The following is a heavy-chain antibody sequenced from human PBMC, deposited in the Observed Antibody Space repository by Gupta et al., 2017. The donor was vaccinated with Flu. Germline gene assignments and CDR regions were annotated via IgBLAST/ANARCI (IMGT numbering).Heavy chain of an antibody. CDR1: STYA. V-gene: IGHV3-23*01. CDR2: ISGSGGTT. J-gene: IGHJ3*02. Sequence: STYAMSWVRQAPGKGLEWVSTISGSGGTTYYADSVKGRFTISRDNSKNTLHLQMNSLRAEDTAVFYCAKAQYSDSPYSFDIWGQGTIVSVSS. CDR3: AKAQYSDSPYSFDI. D-gene: IGHD6-6*01.